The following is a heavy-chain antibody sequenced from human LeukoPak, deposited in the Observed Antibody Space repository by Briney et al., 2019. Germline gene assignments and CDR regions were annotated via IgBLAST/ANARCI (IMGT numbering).Heavy chain of an antibody. CDR1: GYTFTSYG. J-gene: IGHJ4*02. D-gene: IGHD3-22*01. Sequence: ASVTVSFTSSGYTFTSYGISWVRQAHGQGLEWMGWISAYNGNTNYAQKLQGRVNMTTDTSTSTAYMELRSLRSDDTAVYYRARLREGMIVVIFDYWGQGTLVTVSS. CDR3: ARLREGMIVVIFDY. CDR2: ISAYNGNT. V-gene: IGHV1-18*01.